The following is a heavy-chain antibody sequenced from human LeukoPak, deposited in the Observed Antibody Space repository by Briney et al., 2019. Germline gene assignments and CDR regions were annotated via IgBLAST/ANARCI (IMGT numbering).Heavy chain of an antibody. V-gene: IGHV3-9*01. CDR3: AKDKGIIMIWNFDY. Sequence: PGRSLRLSCAASGFTFDDYAMHWVRQAPGKGLEWVSGISWNSGSIGYADSVKGRFTISRDNAKNSLYLQMNSLRAEDTALYYCAKDKGIIMIWNFDYWGQGTLVTVSS. J-gene: IGHJ4*02. D-gene: IGHD3/OR15-3a*01. CDR2: ISWNSGSI. CDR1: GFTFDDYA.